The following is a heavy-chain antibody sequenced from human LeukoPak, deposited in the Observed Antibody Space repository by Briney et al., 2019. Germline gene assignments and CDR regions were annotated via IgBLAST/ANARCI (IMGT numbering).Heavy chain of an antibody. Sequence: ASVKVSCKASGYTFTGYYMHWVRQAPGQGLEWMGWINPNSGGTNYAQKFQGRVTTTRDTSISTAYMELSRLRSDDTAVYYCARDSGERGSGSYLIAYWGQGTLVTVSS. V-gene: IGHV1-2*02. CDR2: INPNSGGT. CDR1: GYTFTGYY. D-gene: IGHD3-10*01. CDR3: ARDSGERGSGSYLIAY. J-gene: IGHJ4*02.